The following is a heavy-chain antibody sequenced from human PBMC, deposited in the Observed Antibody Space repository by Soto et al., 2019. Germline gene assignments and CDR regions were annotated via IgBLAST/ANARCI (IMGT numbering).Heavy chain of an antibody. CDR1: GYTFTSYD. Sequence: QVQLVQSGAEVKKPGASVKVSCKASGYTFTSYDINWVRQATGQGVEYLGWMNPNSGNTGYVKKFQGRVTMTRDTSMSTADMELSSLRSEDTAVYYCAGGIKYGDFSRWFDPWGPGTLVTVSS. J-gene: IGHJ5*02. V-gene: IGHV1-8*01. D-gene: IGHD4-17*01. CDR3: AGGIKYGDFSRWFDP. CDR2: MNPNSGNT.